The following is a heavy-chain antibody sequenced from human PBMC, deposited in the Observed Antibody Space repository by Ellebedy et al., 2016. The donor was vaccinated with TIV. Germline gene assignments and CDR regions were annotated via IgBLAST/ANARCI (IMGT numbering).Heavy chain of an antibody. CDR1: GGSISSSSYY. D-gene: IGHD5-12*01. CDR2: IYYSGIT. CDR3: ATRRLASGYFDY. Sequence: MPSETLSLTCTVSGGSISSSSYYWGWIRQPPGKGLEWIGSIYYSGITYYSPSLKSRVTISVDTSKNQFSLKLSYVTAAYTAVYYCATRRLASGYFDYWGQGTLVTVSS. J-gene: IGHJ4*02. V-gene: IGHV4-39*01.